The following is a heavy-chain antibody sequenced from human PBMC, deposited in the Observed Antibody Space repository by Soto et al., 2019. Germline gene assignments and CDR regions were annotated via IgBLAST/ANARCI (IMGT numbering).Heavy chain of an antibody. CDR3: ARFSGSYTRGLDY. V-gene: IGHV3-72*01. Sequence: EVQLVESGGGLVQPGGSLSLSCADSGFTFSDHYMDWVRQAPGKGLEWVGRSRNKANSYSTEYAASVKGRFTISRDESKNSLYLQMNSLKTEDTAVYYCARFSGSYTRGLDYWGQGTLGSVSS. CDR2: SRNKANSYST. J-gene: IGHJ4*02. D-gene: IGHD1-26*01. CDR1: GFTFSDHY.